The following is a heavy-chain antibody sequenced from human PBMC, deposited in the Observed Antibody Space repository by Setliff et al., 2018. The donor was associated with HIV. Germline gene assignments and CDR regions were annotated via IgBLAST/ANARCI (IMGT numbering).Heavy chain of an antibody. CDR2: ILDGRVT. CDR1: GGPISTNDYY. V-gene: IGHV4-39*01. CDR3: ARPHSGRGGGAYFDP. J-gene: IGHJ5*02. D-gene: IGHD6-19*01. Sequence: SETLSLTCTVSGGPISTNDYYWGWIRQAPGKGLEWIGNILDGRVTFFNPSLRGRVTISVDASKNQVSLNLRSVTAADSAVYHCARPHSGRGGGAYFDPWGQGILVTVSS.